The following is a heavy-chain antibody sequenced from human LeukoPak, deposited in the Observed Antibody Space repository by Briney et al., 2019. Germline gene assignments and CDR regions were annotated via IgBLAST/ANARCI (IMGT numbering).Heavy chain of an antibody. V-gene: IGHV3-21*01. Sequence: GGSLRLSCAASGFTFSSYSMNWVRQAPGKGLEWVSSISSSSSYIYYADSVKGRFTISRDNAKNSLYLQMNSLRAEDTAVYYCARELVSFMVRGVHFDYWGQGTLVTVSS. CDR1: GFTFSSYS. J-gene: IGHJ4*02. CDR2: ISSSSSYI. D-gene: IGHD3-10*01. CDR3: ARELVSFMVRGVHFDY.